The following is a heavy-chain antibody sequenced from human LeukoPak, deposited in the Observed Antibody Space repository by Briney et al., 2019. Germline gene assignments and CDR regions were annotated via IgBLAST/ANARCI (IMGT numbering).Heavy chain of an antibody. D-gene: IGHD2-2*01. CDR1: GYTLTELS. Sequence: GASVKVSCKVSGYTLTELSMHWVRQAPGKGLEWMGGFDPEDGETIYAQKFQGRVTMTEDTSTDTAYMELSSLRSEDTAVYYCATWDIVVVPAANLEYFQHWGQGTLVTVSS. CDR2: FDPEDGET. CDR3: ATWDIVVVPAANLEYFQH. V-gene: IGHV1-24*01. J-gene: IGHJ1*01.